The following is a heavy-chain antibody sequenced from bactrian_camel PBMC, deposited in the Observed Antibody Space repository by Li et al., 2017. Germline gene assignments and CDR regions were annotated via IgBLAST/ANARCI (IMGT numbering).Heavy chain of an antibody. Sequence: QLVESGGGLVQPGGSLRLSCAASGFTFSSYWMYWVRQGPGKGLEWVSSINSPGGSTYYPDSVKGRFTISRDNDKYTVYLQMNSLKPEDTAMYYCAADLPEPGGPTVVTMGAAFSYWGQGTQVTVS. CDR2: INSPGGST. CDR3: AADLPEPGGPTVVTMGAAFSY. D-gene: IGHD4*01. J-gene: IGHJ6*01. V-gene: IGHV3S25*01. CDR1: GFTFSSYW.